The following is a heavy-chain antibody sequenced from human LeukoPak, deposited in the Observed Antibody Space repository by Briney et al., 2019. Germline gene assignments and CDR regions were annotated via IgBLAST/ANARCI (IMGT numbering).Heavy chain of an antibody. CDR1: GYSFTGYF. Sequence: ASVKVSCKASGYSFTGYFIHWVRQAPGQGLGWMGCIDHNSGDTKYAQKFQGRVSMPRDTSTRTAYMELSRLRSDDTAVYFCARSGSTGYSLDYWGQGTLVTVSS. V-gene: IGHV1-2*02. CDR2: IDHNSGDT. J-gene: IGHJ4*02. CDR3: ARSGSTGYSLDY. D-gene: IGHD3-22*01.